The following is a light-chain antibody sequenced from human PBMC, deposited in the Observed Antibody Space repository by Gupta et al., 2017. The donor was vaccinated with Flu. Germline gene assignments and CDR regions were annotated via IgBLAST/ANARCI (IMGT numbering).Light chain of an antibody. J-gene: IGKJ4*01. CDR1: QSVSSSY. Sequence: DIVLTQSPGTLSLSPGERATLSCRASQSVSSSYLAWYQQKPGQAPRLLIYGASSRAASIPDRFGGSGSGTDFTLTISRLEPEDFAVYYWQQYGSSPLTFGGGTKVEIK. CDR3: QQYGSSPLT. V-gene: IGKV3-20*01. CDR2: GAS.